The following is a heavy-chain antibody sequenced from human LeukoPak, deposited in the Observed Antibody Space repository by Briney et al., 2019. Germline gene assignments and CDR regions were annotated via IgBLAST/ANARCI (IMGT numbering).Heavy chain of an antibody. CDR1: GYTLTSYD. D-gene: IGHD3-22*01. V-gene: IGHV1-69*04. CDR2: IIPILGIA. Sequence: EASVKVSCKASGYTLTSYDINWVRQAPGQGLEWMGRIIPILGIANYAQKFQGRVTITADKSTSTAYMELSSLRSEDTAVYYCARASPYDSSGYSAHWGQGTLVTVSS. CDR3: ARASPYDSSGYSAH. J-gene: IGHJ4*02.